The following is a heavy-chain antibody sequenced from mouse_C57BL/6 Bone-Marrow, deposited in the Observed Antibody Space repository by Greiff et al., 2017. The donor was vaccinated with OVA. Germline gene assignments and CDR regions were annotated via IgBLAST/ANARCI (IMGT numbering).Heavy chain of an antibody. CDR2: ISDGGSYT. CDR1: GFTFCSYA. Sequence: EVQGVESGGGLVKPGGSLKLSCAASGFTFCSYAMSWVRKTPEKRLEWVATISDGGSYTYYPDNVKGRFTISRANAKNNLYLQMSTTKSADTAMYYCARERITSDYYAMDYWGQGTSVTVSS. D-gene: IGHD2-4*01. J-gene: IGHJ4*01. V-gene: IGHV5-4*01. CDR3: ARERITSDYYAMDY.